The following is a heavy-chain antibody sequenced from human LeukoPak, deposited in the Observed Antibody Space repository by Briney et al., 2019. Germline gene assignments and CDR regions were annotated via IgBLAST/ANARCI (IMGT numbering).Heavy chain of an antibody. CDR1: GFTFSSYA. D-gene: IGHD1-26*01. J-gene: IGHJ3*02. V-gene: IGHV3-23*01. Sequence: PGGSLRLSCAASGFTFSSYAMSWVRQAPGKGLEWVSAISGSGGSTYYADSVKGRFTISRDNSKNTLYLQMNSLRAEDTAVYYCAKGPSGSYFGMYAFDIWGQGTMVTVPS. CDR3: AKGPSGSYFGMYAFDI. CDR2: ISGSGGST.